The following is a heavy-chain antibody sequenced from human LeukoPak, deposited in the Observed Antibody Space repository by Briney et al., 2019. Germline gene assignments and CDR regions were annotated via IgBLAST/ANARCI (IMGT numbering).Heavy chain of an antibody. D-gene: IGHD4-17*01. CDR3: TRMTTGHDY. J-gene: IGHJ4*02. V-gene: IGHV4-34*01. Sequence: SETLSLTCAVSGVSFDDYYWSWVRQTPGKGLEWIGEINHSGYTNDSPSLKSRVTLSIDTSRKQFSLNLRSVTVADAGIYYCTRMTTGHDYWSQGTLVTVYS. CDR1: GVSFDDYY. CDR2: INHSGYT.